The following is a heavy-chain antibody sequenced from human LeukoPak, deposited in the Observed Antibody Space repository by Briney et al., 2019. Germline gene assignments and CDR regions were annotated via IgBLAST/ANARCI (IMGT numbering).Heavy chain of an antibody. CDR1: GGSISSGDYY. CDR3: ARDLSGYAFDD. J-gene: IGHJ4*02. V-gene: IGHV4-61*08. CDR2: IYYSGST. D-gene: IGHD5-12*01. Sequence: PSETLSLTCTVSGGSISSGDYYWSWIRQPPWKGLEWIGNIYYSGSTNYNPSLKSRVTISVDTSKNQFSLKLSSVTAADTAVYYCARDLSGYAFDDWGQGTLVTVSS.